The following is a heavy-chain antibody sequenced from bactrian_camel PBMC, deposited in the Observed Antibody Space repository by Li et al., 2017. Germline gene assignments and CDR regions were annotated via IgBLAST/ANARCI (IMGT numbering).Heavy chain of an antibody. Sequence: VQLVESGGGLVRPGESLNLSCVVSGFDDFSIYAMIWVRQAPGKRIEWVSTINGAGDRPQYADSVKGRLTIIKDNAESTLYLQLNSLETEDTAMYYCAKCLGTDWCRTEYEHQGQGTQVTVS. J-gene: IGHJ4*01. V-gene: IGHV3S40*01. CDR2: INGAGDRP. D-gene: IGHD5*01. CDR1: GFDDFSIYA.